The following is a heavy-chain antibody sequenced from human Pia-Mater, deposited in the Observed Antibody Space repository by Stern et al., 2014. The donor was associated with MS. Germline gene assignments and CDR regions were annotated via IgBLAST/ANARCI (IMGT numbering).Heavy chain of an antibody. V-gene: IGHV3-30-3*01. Sequence: QMQLVQSGGGVVQPGTSLRLSCAASGFTFSTYPIHWVRQAPGKGLEWVAVISFDGNKKYFADSVKGRFTISRDNSKNTMYLQMNSLRDEDTAIYYCARGYSSGWLFLLDYWGQGTLVIVSS. J-gene: IGHJ4*02. CDR3: ARGYSSGWLFLLDY. D-gene: IGHD6-19*01. CDR2: ISFDGNKK. CDR1: GFTFSTYP.